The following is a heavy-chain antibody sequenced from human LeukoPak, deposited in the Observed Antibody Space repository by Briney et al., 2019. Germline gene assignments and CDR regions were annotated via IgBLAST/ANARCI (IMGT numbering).Heavy chain of an antibody. D-gene: IGHD3-22*01. Sequence: SETLSLTCTVSGGSISSGDYYWSWIRQPPGKGLEWIAYMYYSGSTYYNPSPKSRVTMSADTSKNQLSLKLSSVTAADTAVYYCARPYYYDSRVDPWGQGILVTVSS. CDR2: MYYSGST. CDR1: GGSISSGDYY. CDR3: ARPYYYDSRVDP. V-gene: IGHV4-30-4*01. J-gene: IGHJ5*02.